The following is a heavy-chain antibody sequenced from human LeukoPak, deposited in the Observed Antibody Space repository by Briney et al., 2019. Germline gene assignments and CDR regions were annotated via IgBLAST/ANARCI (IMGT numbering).Heavy chain of an antibody. V-gene: IGHV1-46*01. CDR3: ARARARQNWFDP. J-gene: IGHJ5*02. CDR1: GYTFTSYY. Sequence: ASVKVSCKAFGYTFTSYYMHWVRQAPGQGLEWMGIINPSGGSTSYTQKFQGRVTMTRDTSTRTVYMELSRLRSDDTAVYYCARARARQNWFDPWGQGTLVTVSS. CDR2: INPSGGST.